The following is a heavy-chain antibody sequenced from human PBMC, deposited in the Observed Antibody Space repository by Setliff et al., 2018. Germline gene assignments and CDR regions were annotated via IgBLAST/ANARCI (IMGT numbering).Heavy chain of an antibody. CDR1: GFTFSDAW. CDR2: IKSKADGGTA. CDR3: ATRLGDF. V-gene: IGHV3-15*01. J-gene: IGHJ4*02. Sequence: VGSLRLSCAASGFTFSDAWMNWVRQAPGKGLEWVGRIKSKADGGTADFAAPVKGRFTISSDDSKNTMSLQMNSLKTEDTAVYFCATRLGDFWGQGTLVTVSS.